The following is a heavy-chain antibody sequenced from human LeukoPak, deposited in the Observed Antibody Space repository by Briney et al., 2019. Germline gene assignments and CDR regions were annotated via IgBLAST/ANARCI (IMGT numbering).Heavy chain of an antibody. V-gene: IGHV4-61*02. CDR2: IYTSGST. CDR1: GGSISSGSYY. D-gene: IGHD2-2*02. Sequence: SETLSLTCTVSGGSISSGSYYWSWIRQPAGKGLEWIGRIYTSGSTNYNPSLKSRVTISVDTSKNQFSLKLSSVTAADTAVYYCAMDLYSYGMDVWGQGTTVTVSS. J-gene: IGHJ6*02. CDR3: AMDLYSYGMDV.